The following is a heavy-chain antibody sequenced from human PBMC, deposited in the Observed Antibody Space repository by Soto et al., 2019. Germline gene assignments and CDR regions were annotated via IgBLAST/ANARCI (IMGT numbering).Heavy chain of an antibody. CDR1: GFTFDDYA. D-gene: IGHD6-13*01. V-gene: IGHV3-9*01. CDR2: IIWNSGSI. Sequence: EVQLVESGGGLVQPGRSLRLSCAASGFTFDDYAMHWVRQAPGKGLEWVSGIIWNSGSIGYADSVKGRCTISRDNAKNSLYLQMNSLRSEDTALYYCAKDISDKQQLIQYYFDYWGQGTQVTVSS. J-gene: IGHJ4*02. CDR3: AKDISDKQQLIQYYFDY.